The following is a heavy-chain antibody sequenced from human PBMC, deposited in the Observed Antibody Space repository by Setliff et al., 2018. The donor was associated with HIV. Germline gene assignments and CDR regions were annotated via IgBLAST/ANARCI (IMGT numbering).Heavy chain of an antibody. CDR1: GGSINTRNNY. CDR3: VRRKSELRLISDYMDV. J-gene: IGHJ6*03. V-gene: IGHV4-39*01. D-gene: IGHD3-10*01. Sequence: SETLSLTCTVSGGSINTRNNYWGWIRQPPGLGLEWIRSMYYSGTTYHSPTLKSRVSMSMDTSRNQFSLKLSSVTAADTAIYYCVRRKSELRLISDYMDVWGKGTTVTVSS. CDR2: MYYSGTT.